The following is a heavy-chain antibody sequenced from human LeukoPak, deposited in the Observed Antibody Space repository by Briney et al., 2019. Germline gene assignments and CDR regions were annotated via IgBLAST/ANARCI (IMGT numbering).Heavy chain of an antibody. J-gene: IGHJ4*02. CDR1: GFTFSSYA. CDR2: IWYDGSNK. V-gene: IGHV3-33*01. CDR3: ARGIRDPLWPGELLGVDY. D-gene: IGHD3-10*01. Sequence: GGSLRLSCAASGFTFSSYAMHWVRQAPGKGLEWVAVIWYDGSNKYYADSVKGRFTISRDNSKNTLYLQMNSLRAEDTAVYYCARGIRDPLWPGELLGVDYWGQGTLVTVSS.